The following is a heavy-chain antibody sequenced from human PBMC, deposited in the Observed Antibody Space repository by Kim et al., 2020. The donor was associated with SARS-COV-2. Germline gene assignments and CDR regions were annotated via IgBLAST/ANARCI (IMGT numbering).Heavy chain of an antibody. J-gene: IGHJ4*02. V-gene: IGHV3-48*02. CDR3: ARVGRSGWTDDY. CDR1: GFAFSTYS. CDR2: ISSSSSTI. Sequence: GGSLRLSCAASGFAFSTYSINWVRQAPGKGLEWLSYISSSSSTIYYADSVRGLFTISRDNAENSVYLQMNSLGDEDTAVYYCARVGRSGWTDDYWGQGTLVTVSS. D-gene: IGHD6-19*01.